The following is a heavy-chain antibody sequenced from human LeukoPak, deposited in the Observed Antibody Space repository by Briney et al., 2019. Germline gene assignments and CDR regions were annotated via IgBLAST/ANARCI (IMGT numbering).Heavy chain of an antibody. CDR3: ARVRVVTQDFDY. D-gene: IGHD4-23*01. J-gene: IGHJ4*02. CDR2: ISHSGNT. CDR1: GGSTNDYY. V-gene: IGHV4-59*01. Sequence: PSETLSLTCTVSGGSTNDYYWSWIRQPPGKGLEWIGFISHSGNTNYNPSLKSRVTISIDTSKSRFSLKLSSVIAADTAVYYCARVRVVTQDFDYWGQGTLVTVSP.